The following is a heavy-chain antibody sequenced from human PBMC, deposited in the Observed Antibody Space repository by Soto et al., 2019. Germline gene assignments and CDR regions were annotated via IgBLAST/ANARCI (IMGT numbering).Heavy chain of an antibody. CDR3: AKESSGFLYYFDY. V-gene: IGHV3-23*01. J-gene: IGHJ4*02. Sequence: GRSPSLWSASSGFTFSIYGMSWVLPAPGKGLEWVSAISGSGGSTYYADSVKGRFTISRDNSKNTLYLQMNSLRAEDTAVYYCAKESSGFLYYFDYWGQGTLVTVSS. D-gene: IGHD3-10*01. CDR1: GFTFSIYG. CDR2: ISGSGGST.